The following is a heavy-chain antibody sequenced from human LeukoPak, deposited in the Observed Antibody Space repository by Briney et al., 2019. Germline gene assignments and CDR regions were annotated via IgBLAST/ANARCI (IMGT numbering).Heavy chain of an antibody. CDR2: ITTGSTDI. CDR3: ARDLPGVPIDH. D-gene: IGHD7-27*01. CDR1: GFTFSTYN. Sequence: PGGSLRLSCAASGFTFSTYNMNWIRQAPGKGLEWVSSITTGSTDIYCADSLKGRFTISRDDAKNSVYLQMNSLRVEDTAVYYCARDLPGVPIDHWGQGILVTVSS. V-gene: IGHV3-21*06. J-gene: IGHJ4*02.